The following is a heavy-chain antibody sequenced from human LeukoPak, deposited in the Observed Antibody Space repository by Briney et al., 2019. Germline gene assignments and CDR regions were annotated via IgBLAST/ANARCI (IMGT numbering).Heavy chain of an antibody. J-gene: IGHJ4*02. CDR1: GGSISSSSYY. Sequence: KPSETLSLTCTVSGGSISSSSYYWGWIRQPPGKGLEWIGSIYYSGSTYYNPSLKSRVNISVDTSKNQFSLKLSSVTAADTAVYYCARLGGSGSYFIIPDYWGQGTLVTVSS. CDR3: ARLGGSGSYFIIPDY. V-gene: IGHV4-39*01. D-gene: IGHD3-10*01. CDR2: IYYSGST.